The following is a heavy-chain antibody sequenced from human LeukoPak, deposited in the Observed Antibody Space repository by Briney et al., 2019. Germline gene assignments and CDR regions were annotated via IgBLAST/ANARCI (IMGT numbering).Heavy chain of an antibody. Sequence: GGSLRLSCAASGFTFSSYEMNWVRQAPGKGLEWVSYISSSGSTIYYADSVKGRFTISRDNAKNSLYLQMHSLRAEDTAVYYCAELGITMIGGVWGKGATVTISS. V-gene: IGHV3-48*03. J-gene: IGHJ6*04. CDR2: ISSSGSTI. D-gene: IGHD3-10*02. CDR1: GFTFSSYE. CDR3: AELGITMIGGV.